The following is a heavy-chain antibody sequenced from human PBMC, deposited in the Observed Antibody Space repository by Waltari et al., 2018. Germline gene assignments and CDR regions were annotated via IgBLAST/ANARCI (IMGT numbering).Heavy chain of an antibody. Sequence: EVQLVDSGGGLVQPGGSLRVSCAASGFTFSNYEMNWVRQAPGKGLEWVSYISSSGISVYYADSVKGRFTISRDNAKNSLYLQMNSLRAEDTAVYYCATDKYCSSTSCFYYYYGMDVWGQGTTVTVSS. V-gene: IGHV3-48*03. CDR1: GFTFSNYE. CDR3: ATDKYCSSTSCFYYYYGMDV. J-gene: IGHJ6*02. D-gene: IGHD2-2*01. CDR2: ISSSGISV.